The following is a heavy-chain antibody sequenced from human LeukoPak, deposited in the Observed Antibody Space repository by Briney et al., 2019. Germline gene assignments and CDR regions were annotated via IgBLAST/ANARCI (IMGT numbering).Heavy chain of an antibody. V-gene: IGHV1-18*01. CDR3: ARDEGAYSSSGWFDP. CDR1: GYTFTSYG. D-gene: IGHD6-6*01. J-gene: IGHJ5*02. CDR2: ISAYNGNT. Sequence: RWASVKVSCKASGYTFTSYGISWVRQAPGQGLEWMGWISAYNGNTNYAQKLQGRVTMTTDTSTSTAYMELRSLRSDDTAVYYCARDEGAYSSSGWFDPWGQGTLVTVSS.